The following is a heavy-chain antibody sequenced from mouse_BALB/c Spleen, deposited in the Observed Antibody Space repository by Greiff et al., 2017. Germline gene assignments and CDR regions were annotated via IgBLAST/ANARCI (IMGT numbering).Heavy chain of an antibody. CDR1: GFTFSNYW. Sequence: EVHLVESGGGLVQPGGSMKLSCVASGFTFSNYWMNWVRQSPEKGLEWVAEIRLKSNNYATHYAESVKGRFTISRDDSKSSVYLQMNNLRAEDTGIYYCTLHRYDDPFDYWGQGTTLTVSS. V-gene: IGHV6-6*02. D-gene: IGHD2-14*01. CDR2: IRLKSNNYAT. CDR3: TLHRYDDPFDY. J-gene: IGHJ2*01.